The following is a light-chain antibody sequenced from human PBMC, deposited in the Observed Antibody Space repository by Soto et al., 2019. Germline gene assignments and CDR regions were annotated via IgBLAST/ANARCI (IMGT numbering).Light chain of an antibody. CDR1: QSFGSW. V-gene: IGKV1-5*01. J-gene: IGKJ2*01. CDR3: QQYNLSPSS. CDR2: DIS. Sequence: DIQVTQSPSSLSASVGDTVTITCRASQSFGSWLAWYQQKPGQAPKLLIYDISSLEYGVPSRFSGSGSGTEFTLAISSLQPDDFATYYCQQYNLSPSSFGQGTKVAIK.